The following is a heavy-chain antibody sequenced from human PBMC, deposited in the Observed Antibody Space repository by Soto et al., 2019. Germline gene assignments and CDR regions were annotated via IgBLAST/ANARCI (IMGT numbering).Heavy chain of an antibody. Sequence: SETLSLTCTVSGGSISGYYWSWIRQPPGKGLEWIGYIYYSGSTNYNPSLKSRVTISVDTSKNQFSLKLSSVTAADTAVYYCARDMYDFWSGPDYYYYGMDVWGQGTTVTVSS. CDR3: ARDMYDFWSGPDYYYYGMDV. CDR1: GGSISGYY. J-gene: IGHJ6*02. D-gene: IGHD3-3*01. CDR2: IYYSGST. V-gene: IGHV4-59*01.